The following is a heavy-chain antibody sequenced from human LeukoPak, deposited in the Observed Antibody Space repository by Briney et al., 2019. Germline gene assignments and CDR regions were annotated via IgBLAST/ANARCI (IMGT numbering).Heavy chain of an antibody. CDR3: ASQKTTYYYYGMDV. CDR2: IHYSGST. CDR1: RGSISSSSYY. V-gene: IGHV4-39*01. J-gene: IGHJ6*02. Sequence: SETLSLTCTVSRGSISSSSYYWGWIRQPPGKGLEWIGSIHYSGSTYYNPSLKSRVTISVDTSKNQFSLKLSSVTAADTAVYYCASQKTTYYYYGMDVWGQGTTVTVSS. D-gene: IGHD2/OR15-2a*01.